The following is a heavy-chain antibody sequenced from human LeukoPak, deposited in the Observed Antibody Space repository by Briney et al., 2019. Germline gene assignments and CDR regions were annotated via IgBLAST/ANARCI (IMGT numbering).Heavy chain of an antibody. V-gene: IGHV3-74*01. D-gene: IGHD3-22*01. J-gene: IGHJ4*02. Sequence: GGSLRLSCAASGFTFSSYAMHWVRQAPGKGLVWVSRINSDGSSTSYADSVKGRFTISRDNAKNTLYLQMSSLRAEDTAVYYCARGYYDSSGYYDYWGQGTLVTVSS. CDR3: ARGYYDSSGYYDY. CDR1: GFTFSSYA. CDR2: INSDGSST.